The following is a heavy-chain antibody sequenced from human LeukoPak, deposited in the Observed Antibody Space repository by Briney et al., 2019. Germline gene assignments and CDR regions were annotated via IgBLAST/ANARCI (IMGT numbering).Heavy chain of an antibody. CDR3: TRSAVGRADY. D-gene: IGHD6-13*01. Sequence: ASVKVSCKAPGYTFTSYTINWVRQAPGQGLEWMGWINTNTVNPTYAQGFTGRFVFSSDTSVSMAYLQISRLKSEDTAVYYCTRSAVGRADYWGQGTLDTVSS. CDR2: INTNTVNP. J-gene: IGHJ4*02. CDR1: GYTFTSYT. V-gene: IGHV7-4-1*04.